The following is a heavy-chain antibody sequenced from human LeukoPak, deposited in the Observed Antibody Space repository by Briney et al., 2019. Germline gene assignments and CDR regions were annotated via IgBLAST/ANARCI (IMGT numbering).Heavy chain of an antibody. CDR2: IYPGDSDT. D-gene: IGHD3-22*01. CDR3: ARQSSGYLFDY. J-gene: IGHJ4*02. CDR1: GYSFTSYW. V-gene: IGHV5-51*01. Sequence: GESLQISCQGSGYSFTSYWIGWVRQLPGKGLEWMGIIYPGDSDTRYSPSFQGQVTISADKSISTAYLQWSSLKASDTAMYYCARQSSGYLFDYWGQGTLVTVSS.